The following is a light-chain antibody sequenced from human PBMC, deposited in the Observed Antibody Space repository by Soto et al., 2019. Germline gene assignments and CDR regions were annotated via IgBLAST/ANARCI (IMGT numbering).Light chain of an antibody. CDR2: DAS. J-gene: IGKJ5*01. CDR3: QQYHDLPIT. Sequence: DIQMTQSPSFLSASVGDRVTITCQASQDIDKFLNWYQQKQGKXXKXXIDDASNLQAGVPLRFSGSGSGTDFTFTISSLQPEDIETYYCQQYHDLPITFGQGTRLEIK. V-gene: IGKV1-33*01. CDR1: QDIDKF.